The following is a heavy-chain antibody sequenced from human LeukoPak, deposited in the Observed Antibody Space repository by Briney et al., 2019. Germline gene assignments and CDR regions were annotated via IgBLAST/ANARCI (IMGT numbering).Heavy chain of an antibody. J-gene: IGHJ6*03. CDR2: ISSSSSYI. D-gene: IGHD3-22*01. CDR1: GFTFSSYS. V-gene: IGHV3-21*01. Sequence: GGSLRLSCAASGFTFSSYSMNWVRQAPGKGLEWVSSISSSSSYIYYADSVKGRFTISRDNAKNSLYLQMNSLRAEDTAVYYCARALSEGYYMDVWGKGTTVTVSS. CDR3: ARALSEGYYMDV.